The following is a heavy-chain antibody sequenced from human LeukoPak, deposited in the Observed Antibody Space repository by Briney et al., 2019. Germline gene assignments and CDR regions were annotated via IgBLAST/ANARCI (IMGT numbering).Heavy chain of an antibody. J-gene: IGHJ4*02. CDR3: ARVRVNYVWGSYPVDY. Sequence: GASVKVSCKASGYTFTDYYLHWVRQAPGQGLEWMGWINPNSGNTNYAQKLQGRVTMTTDTSTSTAYMELRSLRSDDTALYYCARVRVNYVWGSYPVDYWGQGTLVTVSS. CDR1: GYTFTDYY. D-gene: IGHD3-16*02. CDR2: INPNSGNT. V-gene: IGHV1-18*04.